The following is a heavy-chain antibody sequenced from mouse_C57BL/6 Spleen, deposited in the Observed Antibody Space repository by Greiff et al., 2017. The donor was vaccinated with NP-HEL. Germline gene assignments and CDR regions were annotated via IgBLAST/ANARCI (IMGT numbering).Heavy chain of an antibody. J-gene: IGHJ1*03. CDR3: ARRGYDYDDWYFDV. D-gene: IGHD2-4*01. CDR1: GYTFTSYW. CDR2: IDPSDSYT. V-gene: IGHV1-50*01. Sequence: QVQLQQPGAELVKPGASVKLSCKASGYTFTSYWMQWVKQRPGQGLEWIGEIDPSDSYTNYNQKFKGKATLTVDTSSSTAYMQLSSLTSEDSAVYYWARRGYDYDDWYFDVWGTGTTVTVSS.